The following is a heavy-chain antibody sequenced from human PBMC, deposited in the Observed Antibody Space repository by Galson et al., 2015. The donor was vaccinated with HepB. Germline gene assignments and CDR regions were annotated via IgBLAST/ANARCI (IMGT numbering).Heavy chain of an antibody. CDR1: GGSVSSGSYY. D-gene: IGHD3-3*01. V-gene: IGHV4-61*01. CDR2: IYYSGST. CDR3: ARVGHQIFGVVTLHAFDI. Sequence: ETLSLTCTVSGGSVSSGSYYWSWIRQPPGKGLEWIGYIYYSGSTNYNPSLKSRVTISVDTSKNQFSLKLSSVTAADTAVYYCARVGHQIFGVVTLHAFDIWGQGTKVTVSS. J-gene: IGHJ3*02.